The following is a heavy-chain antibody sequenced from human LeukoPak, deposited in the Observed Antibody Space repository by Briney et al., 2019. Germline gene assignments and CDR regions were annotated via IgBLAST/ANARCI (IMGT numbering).Heavy chain of an antibody. CDR2: IYYSGST. CDR1: GGSISSYY. J-gene: IGHJ5*02. Sequence: SETLSLTCTASGGSISSYYWSWLRQPPGKRLEWIGYIYYSGSTNYNPSLKSRVTISVDTSKNQFSLKLSSVTAADTAVYYCARLDDSSGLADWFDPWGQGTLVTVSS. V-gene: IGHV4-59*08. D-gene: IGHD3-22*01. CDR3: ARLDDSSGLADWFDP.